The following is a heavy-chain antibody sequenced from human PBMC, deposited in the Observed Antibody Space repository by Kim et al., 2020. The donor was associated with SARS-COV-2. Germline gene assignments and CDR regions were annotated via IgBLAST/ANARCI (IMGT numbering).Heavy chain of an antibody. J-gene: IGHJ5*02. CDR1: GFTFSSYS. V-gene: IGHV3-21*01. CDR2: ISSSSSYI. Sequence: GGSLRLSCAASGFTFSSYSMNWVRQAPGKGLEWVSSISSSSSYIYYADSVKGRLTIYRDNAKNSLYLQMNSLRAEDTAVYYCARDPSGTTAGWFDPWGQGTLVPVSS. D-gene: IGHD1-7*01. CDR3: ARDPSGTTAGWFDP.